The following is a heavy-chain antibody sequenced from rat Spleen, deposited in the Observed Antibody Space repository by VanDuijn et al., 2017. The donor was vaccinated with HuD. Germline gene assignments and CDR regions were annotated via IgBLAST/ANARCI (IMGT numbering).Heavy chain of an antibody. CDR2: ISYDGRST. D-gene: IGHD1-11*01. V-gene: IGHV5-7*01. Sequence: EVQLVESGGGLVQPGRSLKLSCAASGFTFSDYNMAWVRQAPKKGLEWVTTISYDGRSTYYRDSVKGRFTISRDNAKSTLYLQMDSLRSEDTATFYCTRRPGGYYFDYWGQGVMVTVSS. CDR1: GFTFSDYN. J-gene: IGHJ2*01. CDR3: TRRPGGYYFDY.